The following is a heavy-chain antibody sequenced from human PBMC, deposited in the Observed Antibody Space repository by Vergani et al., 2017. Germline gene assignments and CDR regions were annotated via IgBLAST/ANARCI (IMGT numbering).Heavy chain of an antibody. J-gene: IGHJ5*02. D-gene: IGHD4-11*01. CDR2: INHSGST. CDR3: ARGGTPKGFYSAAYNWFDP. CDR1: GGSVSSGSYY. V-gene: IGHV4-61*01. Sequence: QVQLQESGPGLVKPSETLSLTCTVSGGSVSSGSYYWSWIRQPPGKGLEWIGEINHSGSTNYNPSLKSRVTISVDTSKNQFSLKLSSVTAADTAVYYCARGGTPKGFYSAAYNWFDPWGQGTLVTVSS.